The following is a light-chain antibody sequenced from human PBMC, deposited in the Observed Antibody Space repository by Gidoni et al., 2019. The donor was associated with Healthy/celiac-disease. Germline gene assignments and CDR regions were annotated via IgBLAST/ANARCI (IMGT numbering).Light chain of an antibody. J-gene: IGKJ2*01. CDR1: QSVSSSY. CDR3: QQYGSSPLT. CDR2: GAS. V-gene: IGKV3-20*01. Sequence: IVLTPSPGTLSLSPGERATLSCRASQSVSSSYLAWYQQKPGQAPRLLIYGASSRAPGIPDRFSGSGSGTDFTLTISRLEPEDFAVYDCQQYGSSPLTFXQXTKLXIK.